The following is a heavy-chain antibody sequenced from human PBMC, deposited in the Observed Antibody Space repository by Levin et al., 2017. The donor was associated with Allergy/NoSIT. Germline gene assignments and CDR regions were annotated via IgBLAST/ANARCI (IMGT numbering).Heavy chain of an antibody. CDR3: ARSYCSSTSCYVPGRMDV. V-gene: IGHV1-18*01. J-gene: IGHJ6*02. CDR1: GYTFTSYG. Sequence: ASVKVSCKASGYTFTSYGISWVRQAPGQGLEWMGWISAYNGNTNYAQKLQGRITMTTDTSTSTAYMELRSLRSDDTAVYYCARSYCSSTSCYVPGRMDVWGQGTTVTVSS. D-gene: IGHD2-2*01. CDR2: ISAYNGNT.